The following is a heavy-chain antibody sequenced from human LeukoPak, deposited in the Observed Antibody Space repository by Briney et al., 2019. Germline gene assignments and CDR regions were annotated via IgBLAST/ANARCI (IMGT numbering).Heavy chain of an antibody. CDR1: GGSFSGYY. CDR3: ARDGSMVRGVMDDAFDI. J-gene: IGHJ3*02. CDR2: INHSGST. D-gene: IGHD3-10*01. Sequence: SETLSLTCAVYGGSFSGYYWRWIRQPPGKGLEWIGEINHSGSTNYNPSLKSRVTISVDTSKNQFSLKLSSVTAADTAVYYCARDGSMVRGVMDDAFDIWGQGTMVTVSS. V-gene: IGHV4-34*01.